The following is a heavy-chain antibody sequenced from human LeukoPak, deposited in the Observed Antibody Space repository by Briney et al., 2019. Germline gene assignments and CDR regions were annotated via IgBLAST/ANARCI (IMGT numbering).Heavy chain of an antibody. Sequence: SETLSLTCAVYGGSFSGYYWSWICQPPGKGLEWIGEINHSGSTNYNPSLKSRVTISVDTSKNQFSLKLSSVTAADTAVYYCARFSWSYFDYWGQGTLVTVSS. D-gene: IGHD2-15*01. CDR3: ARFSWSYFDY. CDR1: GGSFSGYY. CDR2: INHSGST. V-gene: IGHV4-34*01. J-gene: IGHJ4*02.